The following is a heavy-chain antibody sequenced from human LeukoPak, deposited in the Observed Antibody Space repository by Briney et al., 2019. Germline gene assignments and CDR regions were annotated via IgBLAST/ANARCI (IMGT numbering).Heavy chain of an antibody. V-gene: IGHV3-48*02. CDR1: GFTFSSYS. D-gene: IGHD4-17*01. CDR2: ISSSSSTI. Sequence: GGSLRLSCAASGFTFSSYSMNWVRQAPGKGLEWVSYISSSSSTIYYADSVKGRFTISRDNAKNSLYLQMNSLRDEDTAVYYCARECLSGTGDYGGDDAFDVWGQGTMVTVSS. J-gene: IGHJ3*01. CDR3: ARECLSGTGDYGGDDAFDV.